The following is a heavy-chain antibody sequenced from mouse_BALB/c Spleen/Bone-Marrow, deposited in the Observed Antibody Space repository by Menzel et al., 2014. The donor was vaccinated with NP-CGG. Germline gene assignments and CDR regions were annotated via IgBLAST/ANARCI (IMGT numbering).Heavy chain of an antibody. J-gene: IGHJ3*01. CDR1: GYTFSTYT. D-gene: IGHD1-1*02. CDR3: ARKVDGSYGPLFAY. CDR2: INPSSGYT. Sequence: VKLMESAAELARPGASVKMSCKASGYTFSTYTMHWVKQRPGQGLEWIGYINPSSGYTDYNQKFKDKTTLTADKSSGTAYMQLSSLTSEDSAVYYCARKVDGSYGPLFAYWGQGTLVTVSA. V-gene: IGHV1-4*02.